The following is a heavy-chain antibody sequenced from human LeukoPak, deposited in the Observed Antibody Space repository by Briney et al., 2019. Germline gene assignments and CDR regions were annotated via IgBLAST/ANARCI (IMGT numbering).Heavy chain of an antibody. CDR1: GFTFDDYG. Sequence: GGSLRLSCAASGFTFDDYGMSWVRQAPGKGLEWVSGTNWSGGRTGYADSLKGRFTISRDNAKNTLYLQMNSLRDEDTALYYCARDLTTSDNWGQGTLVTVSS. D-gene: IGHD1/OR15-1a*01. J-gene: IGHJ4*02. V-gene: IGHV3-20*04. CDR3: ARDLTTSDN. CDR2: TNWSGGRT.